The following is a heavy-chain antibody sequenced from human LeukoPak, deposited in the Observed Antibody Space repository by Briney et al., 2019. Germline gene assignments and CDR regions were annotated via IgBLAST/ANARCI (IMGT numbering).Heavy chain of an antibody. CDR1: GGSISSSSYY. CDR2: IYYSGST. V-gene: IGHV4-39*01. D-gene: IGHD6-19*01. Sequence: SETLSLTCTGSGGSISSSSYYWGWIRQPPGKGLEWIGSIYYSGSTYYNPSLKSRVTISVDTSKNQFSLKLSSVTAADTAVYYCARLTAVAGPQDLFDYWGQGTLVTVSS. CDR3: ARLTAVAGPQDLFDY. J-gene: IGHJ4*02.